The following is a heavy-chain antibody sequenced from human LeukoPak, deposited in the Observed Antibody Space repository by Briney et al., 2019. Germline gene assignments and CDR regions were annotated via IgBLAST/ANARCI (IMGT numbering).Heavy chain of an antibody. J-gene: IGHJ4*02. Sequence: XXCAXSGISFSNFWXSWVREAPGKGLXWVVFIRYDGSNKYYADSVKGRFTISRDNSKNTLYLQMNSLRAEDTAVYYCAKVKALDGGSYDYWGQGTLVTVSS. CDR1: GISFSNFW. V-gene: IGHV3-30*02. CDR3: AKVKALDGGSYDY. CDR2: IRYDGSNK. D-gene: IGHD2-15*01.